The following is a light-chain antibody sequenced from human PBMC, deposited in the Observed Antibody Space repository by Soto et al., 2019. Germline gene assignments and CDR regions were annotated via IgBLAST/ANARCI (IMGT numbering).Light chain of an antibody. V-gene: IGLV1-44*01. J-gene: IGLJ2*01. CDR3: AAWDDRVNGVV. CDR1: SSNIGTYT. Sequence: QLVLTQPPSVSGTPGQSITISCSGRSSNIGTYTLNWYQHLPGTAPKLLFSTYDQRPSGVADRFSGSKSGTSASLAISGLQSEDEAAYYCAAWDDRVNGVVFGGGTQLTVL. CDR2: TYD.